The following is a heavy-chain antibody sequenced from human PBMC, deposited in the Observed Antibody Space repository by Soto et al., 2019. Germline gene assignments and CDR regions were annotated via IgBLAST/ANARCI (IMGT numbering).Heavy chain of an antibody. J-gene: IGHJ6*02. CDR1: GYTFTSYG. D-gene: IGHD2-15*01. CDR2: ISAYNGNT. V-gene: IGHV1-18*01. Sequence: ASVKVSCKASGYTFTSYGISWVRQAPGQGLEWMGWISAYNGNTNYAEKLQGRVTMTTDTSTSTAYMELRSLRSDDTAVYYCARDGATGYCSGGSCYSYFYGMDVWGQGTTVTVSS. CDR3: ARDGATGYCSGGSCYSYFYGMDV.